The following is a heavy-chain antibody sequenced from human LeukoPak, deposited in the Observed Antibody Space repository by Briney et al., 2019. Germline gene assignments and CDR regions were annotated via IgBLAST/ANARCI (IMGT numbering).Heavy chain of an antibody. Sequence: PSETLSLTCTVSGGSISSSSYYWGWIRQPPGKGLEWIGYIYYSGSTNYNPSLKSRVTISVDTSKNQFSLKLSSVTAADTAVYYCARHGSTVTYLDYWGQGTLVTVSS. CDR2: IYYSGST. CDR1: GGSISSSSYY. J-gene: IGHJ4*02. CDR3: ARHGSTVTYLDY. V-gene: IGHV4-61*05. D-gene: IGHD4-17*01.